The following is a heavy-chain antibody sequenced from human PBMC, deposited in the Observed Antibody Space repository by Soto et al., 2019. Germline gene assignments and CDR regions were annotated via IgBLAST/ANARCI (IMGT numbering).Heavy chain of an antibody. D-gene: IGHD1-26*01. CDR1: GGSISSGGYY. V-gene: IGHV4-31*03. CDR3: ARDSRGMVGTTGIDY. CDR2: IYYSGST. Sequence: QVQLQESGPGLVKPSQTLSLTCTVSGGSISSGGYYWNWIRQHPGKGLEWIGYIYYSGSTYYNPSLKSRVTISVDTSKNQFSLKVYSVTAADTAVYYCARDSRGMVGTTGIDYWGQGTLVTVSS. J-gene: IGHJ4*02.